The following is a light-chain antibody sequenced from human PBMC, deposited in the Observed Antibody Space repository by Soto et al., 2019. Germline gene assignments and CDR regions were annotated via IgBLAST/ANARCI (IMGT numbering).Light chain of an antibody. Sequence: QSALAQPASVSGSPGQSITISCAGSSRDIGGYDFVSWYQQHPGEVPKLIIFDVSDRPSVVSDRFSGSKSGDTASLTISGLQVEDEADYYCSSFSNSDTPYVFGTGTKVTVL. V-gene: IGLV2-14*03. CDR1: SRDIGGYDF. CDR2: DVS. J-gene: IGLJ1*01. CDR3: SSFSNSDTPYV.